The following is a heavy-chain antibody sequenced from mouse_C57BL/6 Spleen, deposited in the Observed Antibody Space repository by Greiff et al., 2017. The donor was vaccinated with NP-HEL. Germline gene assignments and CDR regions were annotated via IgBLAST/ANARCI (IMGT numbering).Heavy chain of an antibody. CDR1: GYTFTDYN. CDR3: ARWAHYGSSRWYFDV. CDR2: INPNNGGT. J-gene: IGHJ1*03. D-gene: IGHD1-1*01. V-gene: IGHV1-18*01. Sequence: EVQLQQSGPELVKPGASVKIPCKASGYTFTDYNMDWVKQSHGKSLEWIGDINPNNGGTIYNQKFKGKATLTVDKSSSTAYMELRSLTSEDTAVYYCARWAHYGSSRWYFDVWGTGTTVTVSS.